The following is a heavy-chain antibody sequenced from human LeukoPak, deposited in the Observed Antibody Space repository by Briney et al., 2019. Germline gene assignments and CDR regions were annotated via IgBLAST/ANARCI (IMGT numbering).Heavy chain of an antibody. J-gene: IGHJ3*02. CDR3: ARDEDADPENALDI. CDR1: GFTFSSYG. D-gene: IGHD2-8*01. CDR2: IWYDGSNK. V-gene: IGHV3-33*01. Sequence: PGGSLRLSCVASGFTFSSYGMHWVRQAPGKGLEWVAVIWYDGSNKYYADSVKGRFTISRDNSKNTLYLQMNSLRAEDTAVYYCARDEDADPENALDIWGQGTMVTVSS.